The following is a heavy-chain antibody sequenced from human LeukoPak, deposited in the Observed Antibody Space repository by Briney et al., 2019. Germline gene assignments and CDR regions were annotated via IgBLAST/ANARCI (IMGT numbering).Heavy chain of an antibody. J-gene: IGHJ4*02. CDR3: AADGTD. Sequence: ASVKVSCKASGGTFNSYAINWVRQAPGQGLEWMGGIIPRLGTTKYIDKFQGRITITTDESTTTAYMELTSLRSEDTAVYYCAADGTDWGQGTLVTVSS. CDR2: IIPRLGTT. CDR1: GGTFNSYA. V-gene: IGHV1-69*05.